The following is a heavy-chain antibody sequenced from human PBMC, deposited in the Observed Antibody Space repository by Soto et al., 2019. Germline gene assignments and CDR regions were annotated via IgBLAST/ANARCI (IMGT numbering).Heavy chain of an antibody. Sequence: PSETLSLTCSVSGGSISSADYYWSWIRQPPGKGLEWIGNIYYTETPYYNPSLESRVSISLDSSKNQFSLKLSSVTAADTAVYYCARIYYYDSSGYFSVTHHFDYWGQGALVTVSS. J-gene: IGHJ4*02. CDR2: IYYTETP. D-gene: IGHD3-22*01. V-gene: IGHV4-30-4*01. CDR1: GGSISSADYY. CDR3: ARIYYYDSSGYFSVTHHFDY.